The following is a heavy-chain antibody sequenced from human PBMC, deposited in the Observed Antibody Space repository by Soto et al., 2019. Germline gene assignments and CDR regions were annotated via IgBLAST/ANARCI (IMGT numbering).Heavy chain of an antibody. CDR1: GYTFTSYG. J-gene: IGHJ4*02. V-gene: IGHV1-18*04. CDR3: AYDNLTGYHDY. D-gene: IGHD3-9*01. CDR2: TSAYNGNT. Sequence: ASVEVSCKASGYTFTSYGITWVRQAPGQGLEWMGWTSAYNGNTNYAQKFQGRVTMTTDKSTNTVYMELRSLRSDDTAVYYCAYDNLTGYHDYWGQGTLVTVSS.